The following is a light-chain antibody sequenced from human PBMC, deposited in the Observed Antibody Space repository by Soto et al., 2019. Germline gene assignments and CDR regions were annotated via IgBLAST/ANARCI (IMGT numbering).Light chain of an antibody. CDR1: QSINNL. J-gene: IGKJ4*01. CDR3: QQYDSYPLT. Sequence: DVQMPQSPSTLSASVGDRVTITCRASQSINNLLAWYQQKPGKAPKFLIYDVSTLESGVPSRFSGSGSGTEVTLTISSLQPEDFATYYCQQYDSYPLTVGGGTKV. CDR2: DVS. V-gene: IGKV1-5*01.